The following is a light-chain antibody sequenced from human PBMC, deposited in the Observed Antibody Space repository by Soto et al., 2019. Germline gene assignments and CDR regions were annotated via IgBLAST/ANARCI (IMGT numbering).Light chain of an antibody. V-gene: IGKV1-5*03. J-gene: IGKJ4*01. CDR1: QSISSW. Sequence: DIQMTQSPSTLSASVGDRFTITCLASQSISSWLAWYQQKPGKAPKLLIYKASSLESGVPSRFSGSGSGTDFTFTISSLQPEDIATYYCQQYDNLPLTFGGGTKVDIK. CDR2: KAS. CDR3: QQYDNLPLT.